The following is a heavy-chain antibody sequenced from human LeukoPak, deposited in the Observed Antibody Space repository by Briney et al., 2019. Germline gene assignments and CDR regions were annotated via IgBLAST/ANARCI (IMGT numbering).Heavy chain of an antibody. CDR2: IKQDGSEE. CDR1: GFTLSSYW. V-gene: IGHV3-7*01. J-gene: IGHJ5*02. D-gene: IGHD3-22*01. CDR3: ARDGYYYDSSGYYPVMGWFDP. Sequence: GGSLRLSCAASGFTLSSYWMSWVRQTPGKGLEWVANIKQDGSEEYYVDSVKGRFTISRDNAKNSLSLQMDSLRAEDTAVYYCARDGYYYDSSGYYPVMGWFDPWGQGTLVTVSS.